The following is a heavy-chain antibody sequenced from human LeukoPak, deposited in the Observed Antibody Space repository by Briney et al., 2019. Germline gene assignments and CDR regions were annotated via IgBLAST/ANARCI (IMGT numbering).Heavy chain of an antibody. Sequence: KSSETLSLTCAVSGGSISSSNWWSWVRPPPGKGLEWIGIIYYSGSTYYNPSLKSRVTISVDTSKNQFSLKLTSVTAADTAIYYCARHQGDTRGYFPHYTYYYYYMDVWGKGTTVTVSS. CDR1: GGSISSSNW. CDR3: ARHQGDTRGYFPHYTYYYYYMDV. CDR2: IYYSGST. D-gene: IGHD3-22*01. J-gene: IGHJ6*03. V-gene: IGHV4-39*01.